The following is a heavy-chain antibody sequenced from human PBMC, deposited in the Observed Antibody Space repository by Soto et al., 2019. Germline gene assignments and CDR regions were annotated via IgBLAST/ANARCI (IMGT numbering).Heavy chain of an antibody. Sequence: EVQLVESGGGLVQPGGSLRLSCAASGFTFSRNWMHWVRQAPGKGLVWLSRINSDGTTTTYEDSVKGRFTISRDNSKNTVYLQINNLRADDTAVYYCATVGTGSYNWFDPWGQGTLVTVSS. J-gene: IGHJ5*02. D-gene: IGHD6-13*01. CDR3: ATVGTGSYNWFDP. V-gene: IGHV3-74*01. CDR1: GFTFSRNW. CDR2: INSDGTTT.